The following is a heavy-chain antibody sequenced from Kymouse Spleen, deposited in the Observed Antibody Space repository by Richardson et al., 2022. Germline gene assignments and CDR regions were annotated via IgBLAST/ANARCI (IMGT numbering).Heavy chain of an antibody. J-gene: IGHJ4*02. Sequence: QVQLQESGPGLVKPSETLSLTCTVSGGSVSSGSYYWSWIRQPPGKGLEWIGYIYYSGSTNYNPSLKSRVTISVDTSKNQFSLKLSSVTAADTAVYYCARGRGVTLYYFDYWGQGTLVTVSS. D-gene: IGHD3-10*01. CDR1: GGSVSSGSYY. V-gene: IGHV4-61*01. CDR2: IYYSGST. CDR3: ARGRGVTLYYFDY.